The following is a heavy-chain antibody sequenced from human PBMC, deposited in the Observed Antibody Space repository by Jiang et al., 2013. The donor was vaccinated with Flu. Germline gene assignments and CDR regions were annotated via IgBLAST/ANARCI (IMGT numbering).Heavy chain of an antibody. V-gene: IGHV2-70*04. Sequence: KPTQTLTLTCTFSGFSLSTSGVRVSWIRQPPGKVLEWLARVDWDDDKFYSTSLKTRLTISKDTSKNQVVLTMINMDPVDTARYYCARMGGSSSSYWFDPWGQGTLVTVSS. CDR1: GFSLSTSGVR. CDR2: VDWDDDK. J-gene: IGHJ5*02. CDR3: ARMGGSSSSYWFDP. D-gene: IGHD6-6*01.